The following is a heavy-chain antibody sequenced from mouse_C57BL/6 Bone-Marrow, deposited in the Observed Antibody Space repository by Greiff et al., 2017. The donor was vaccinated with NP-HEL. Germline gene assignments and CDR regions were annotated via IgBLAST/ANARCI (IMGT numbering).Heavy chain of an antibody. J-gene: IGHJ3*01. Sequence: EVKLMESGGGLVQPGGSMKLSCVASGFTFSNYWMNWVRQSPEKGLEWVAQIRLKSDDYATHYAESVKGRFTISRDDSKSSVYLQMNNLRAEDTGIYYCTGDYGNFPWFAYWGQGTLVTVSA. CDR3: TGDYGNFPWFAY. CDR1: GFTFSNYW. V-gene: IGHV6-3*01. CDR2: IRLKSDDYAT. D-gene: IGHD2-1*01.